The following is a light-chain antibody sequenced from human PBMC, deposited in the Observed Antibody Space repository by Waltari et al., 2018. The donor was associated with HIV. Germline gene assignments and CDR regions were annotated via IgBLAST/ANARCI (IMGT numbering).Light chain of an antibody. CDR1: QSINSY. CDR3: QQSYSLLLT. V-gene: IGKV1-39*01. CDR2: AAS. J-gene: IGKJ4*01. Sequence: DIQMTQSPSSLSASVGDRVTITCRASQSINSYLNWYQQKPGKAPKLLLYAASSLQSGVPSRFSGSGSGTDFTLTISSLQPEDFATYYCQQSYSLLLTFGGGTKVEIK.